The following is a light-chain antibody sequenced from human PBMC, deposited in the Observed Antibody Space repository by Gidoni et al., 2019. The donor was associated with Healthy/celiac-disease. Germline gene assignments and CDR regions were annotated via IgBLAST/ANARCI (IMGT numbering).Light chain of an antibody. J-gene: IGLJ3*02. CDR2: GNS. Sequence: QSVLTQPPSVSGAPGQRVTISCTGSSSNLGAGHDVHWYQQLPGTAPNLLIYGNSNRPSGVPDRFSGSKSGTSASLAITGLQAEDEADYYCQSYDSSLSAPVFGGGTKLTVL. CDR1: SSNLGAGHD. V-gene: IGLV1-40*01. CDR3: QSYDSSLSAPV.